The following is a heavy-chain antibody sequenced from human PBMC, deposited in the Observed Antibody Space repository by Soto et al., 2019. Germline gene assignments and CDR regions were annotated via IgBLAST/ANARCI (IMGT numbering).Heavy chain of an antibody. J-gene: IGHJ4*02. CDR1: GFTFSSYG. CDR2: IWYDGSNK. CDR3: ARDGRDYDSSGSYDY. V-gene: IGHV3-33*01. D-gene: IGHD3-22*01. Sequence: QVQLVESGGGVVQPGRSRRLSCAASGFTFSSYGMHWVRQAPGKGRYGVAAIWYDGSNKYYADSVKGRFTNSRDNDKNALYQERNSLRAEDTGVYYCARDGRDYDSSGSYDYWGQGTLVTVSS.